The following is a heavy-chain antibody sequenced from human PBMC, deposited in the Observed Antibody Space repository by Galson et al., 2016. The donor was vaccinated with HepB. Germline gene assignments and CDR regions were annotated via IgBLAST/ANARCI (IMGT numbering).Heavy chain of an antibody. CDR1: GDILSDLS. J-gene: IGHJ4*02. Sequence: SVKVSCKVSGDILSDLSIHWVRQAPGKGLEWTGGFDPQNKRKIYAQKLQGRVTMTDDTSTNIAYMELRSLRFEDTAIYYCVVEGHSIGWYSYSSFDYWGQGTLVTVSA. V-gene: IGHV1-24*01. D-gene: IGHD6-19*01. CDR2: FDPQNKRK. CDR3: VVEGHSIGWYSYSSFDY.